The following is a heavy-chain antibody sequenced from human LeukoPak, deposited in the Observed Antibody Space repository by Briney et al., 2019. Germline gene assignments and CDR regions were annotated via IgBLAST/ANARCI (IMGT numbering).Heavy chain of an antibody. CDR3: ARGVGIAVAGTGGFDY. D-gene: IGHD6-19*01. CDR1: GLTFSSYG. V-gene: IGHV3-30*03. CDR2: ISYDGSNK. J-gene: IGHJ4*02. Sequence: GGSLRLSCAASGLTFSSYGMHWVRQAPGKGLEWVAVISYDGSNKYYVDSVKGRFTISRDNSKNTLYLQMNSLRAEDTAVYYCARGVGIAVAGTGGFDYWGQGTLVTVSS.